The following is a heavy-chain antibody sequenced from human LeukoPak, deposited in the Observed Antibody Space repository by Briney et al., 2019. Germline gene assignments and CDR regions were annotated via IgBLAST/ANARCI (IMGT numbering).Heavy chain of an antibody. CDR2: IYYSGGT. Sequence: SETLSLTCTVSGGSISSYYWSWIRQPPGKGLEWIGYIYYSGGTNHNPSLKSRVTISVDTSKNQFSLKLSSVTAADTAVYYCARGGYYTLEYYYYMDVWGKGTTVIVSS. J-gene: IGHJ6*03. CDR1: GGSISSYY. V-gene: IGHV4-59*01. CDR3: ARGGYYTLEYYYYMDV. D-gene: IGHD3-3*01.